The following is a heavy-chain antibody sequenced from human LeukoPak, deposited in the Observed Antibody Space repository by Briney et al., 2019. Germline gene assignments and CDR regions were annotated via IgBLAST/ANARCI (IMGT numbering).Heavy chain of an antibody. D-gene: IGHD2-2*01. J-gene: IGHJ4*02. CDR1: GDSISGYY. Sequence: SETLSLTCTVSGDSISGYYWTWIRQPPGKGLEWIGYIYYTGSTNYNPSLKSRVTISVDTSRNQFSLRLSSVTAADTAVYYCAREHCSTSNCYADYWGQGTLVTVSS. V-gene: IGHV4-59*01. CDR3: AREHCSTSNCYADY. CDR2: IYYTGST.